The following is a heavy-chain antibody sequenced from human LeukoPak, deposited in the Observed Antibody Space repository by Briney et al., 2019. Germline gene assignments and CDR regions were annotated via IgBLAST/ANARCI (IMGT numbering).Heavy chain of an antibody. Sequence: GGSLRLSCAASGFTVSGNYMSWVRLASGKGLEWVSVIAVGGRTNYADSVRGRFTISRDNSKNTLYLQMNSLRAEDTAVYYCARGRYEFSAGMDVWGQGTTVTVSS. CDR1: GFTVSGNY. CDR3: ARGRYEFSAGMDV. D-gene: IGHD5-12*01. J-gene: IGHJ6*02. CDR2: IAVGGRT. V-gene: IGHV3-53*01.